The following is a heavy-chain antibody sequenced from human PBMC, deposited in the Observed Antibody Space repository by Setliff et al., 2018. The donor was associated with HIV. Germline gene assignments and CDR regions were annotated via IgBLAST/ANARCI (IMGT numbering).Heavy chain of an antibody. D-gene: IGHD1-1*01. CDR1: GFTFSIYG. V-gene: IGHV3-30*02. Sequence: GGSLRLSCEVSGFTFSIYGMHWVRQAPGKGLEWVAFIRYDGSNKYYVDSVKGRFTISRDNSKYTLYLQMNGLRVEDTAVYYCARDMWNRRMFYFDSWGQGTLVTVSS. CDR3: ARDMWNRRMFYFDS. J-gene: IGHJ4*02. CDR2: IRYDGSNK.